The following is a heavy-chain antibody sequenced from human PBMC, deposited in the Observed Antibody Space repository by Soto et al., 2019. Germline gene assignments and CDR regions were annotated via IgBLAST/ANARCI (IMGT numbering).Heavy chain of an antibody. CDR3: ARDWNTMVRGVIITRSGFDP. D-gene: IGHD3-10*01. CDR1: HGSISSSNL. CDR2: IYHSGST. V-gene: IGHV4-4*02. Sequence: LSLTCTVSHGSISSSNLGSCGRRPRGGGRGWIGEIYHSGSTNYNPSLKSRVTISVDKSKNQFSLKLSSVTAADTAVYYCARDWNTMVRGVIITRSGFDPWGQGTLVTVSS. J-gene: IGHJ5*02.